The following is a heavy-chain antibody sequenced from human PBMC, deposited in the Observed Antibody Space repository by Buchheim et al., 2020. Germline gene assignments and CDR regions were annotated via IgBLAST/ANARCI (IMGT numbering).Heavy chain of an antibody. V-gene: IGHV3-66*02. CDR2: IYSGGST. D-gene: IGHD3-3*01. CDR1: GFTVSSNY. Sequence: EVQLVESGGGLVQPGGSLRLSCAASGFTVSSNYMSWVRQAPGKGLEWVSVIYSGGSTYYAASVKGRFTISRDNSKNTLYLQMNSLRAEDTAVYYCARDSSGAPIFGVVSGMDVWGQGTT. CDR3: ARDSSGAPIFGVVSGMDV. J-gene: IGHJ6*02.